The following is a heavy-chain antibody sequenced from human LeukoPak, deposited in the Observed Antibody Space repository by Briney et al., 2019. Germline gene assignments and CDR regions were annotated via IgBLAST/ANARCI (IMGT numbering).Heavy chain of an antibody. D-gene: IGHD6-19*01. CDR2: ISSSSSYI. Sequence: PGGSLRLSRAASGFTFSSYSMNWVRQAPGKGLEWVSSISSSSSYIYYADSVKGRFTISRDNAKNSLYLQMNSLRAEDTAVYYCASGYSSGSDAFDIWGQGTMVTVSS. CDR3: ASGYSSGSDAFDI. V-gene: IGHV3-21*01. CDR1: GFTFSSYS. J-gene: IGHJ3*02.